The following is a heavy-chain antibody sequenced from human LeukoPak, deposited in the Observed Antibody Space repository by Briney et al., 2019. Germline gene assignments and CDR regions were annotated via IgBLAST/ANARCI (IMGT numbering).Heavy chain of an antibody. CDR3: ANGSGSFYAFDI. J-gene: IGHJ3*02. CDR1: GYSISSGYY. V-gene: IGHV4-38-2*02. CDR2: IYHSGST. D-gene: IGHD3-10*01. Sequence: SETLSLTCTVSGYSISSGYYWGWIRQPPGKGLEWIGGIYHSGSTNYNPSLKSRVTISVDTSKNQFSLKLSSVTAADTAVYYCANGSGSFYAFDIWGQGTMVTVSS.